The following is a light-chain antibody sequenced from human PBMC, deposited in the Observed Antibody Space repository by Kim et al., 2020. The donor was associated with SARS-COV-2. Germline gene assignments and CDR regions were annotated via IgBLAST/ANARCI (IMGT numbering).Light chain of an antibody. CDR1: KLGDKF. CDR2: QDT. V-gene: IGLV3-1*01. J-gene: IGLJ1*01. Sequence: SSELTQPPSVSVSPGQTASITCSGDKLGDKFVCWYQQKPGQSPVLVIYQDTKRPSGIPERFSGSNSGNTATLTISGTQAMDEADYYCQAWASSTGVFGT. CDR3: QAWASSTGV.